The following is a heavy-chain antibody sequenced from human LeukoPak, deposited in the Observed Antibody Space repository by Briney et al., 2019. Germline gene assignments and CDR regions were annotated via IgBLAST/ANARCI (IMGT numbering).Heavy chain of an antibody. V-gene: IGHV3-48*03. J-gene: IGHJ4*02. D-gene: IGHD2-2*01. CDR1: GFTFSSYE. CDR3: ARKDCSTTSCLFDN. Sequence: GGSLRLSCAASGFTFSSYEMNWVRQAPGKGLQWVSDISSSGTTIYYADSVKGRFTISRDNAKNSLYLQMNSPRTADTSVYYCARKDCSTTSCLFDNWGQGTLVTVSS. CDR2: ISSSGTTI.